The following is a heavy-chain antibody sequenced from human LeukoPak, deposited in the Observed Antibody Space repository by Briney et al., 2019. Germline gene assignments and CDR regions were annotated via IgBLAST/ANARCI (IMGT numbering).Heavy chain of an antibody. D-gene: IGHD5-24*01. CDR2: INMDGSIT. CDR1: GFTFSNYW. CDR3: AREYGYNTAHFDY. V-gene: IGHV3-74*01. J-gene: IGHJ4*02. Sequence: QAGGSLRLSCAASGFTFSNYWMHWVRQAPGKGLVWVSRINMDGSITIYADSVKGRFIISRDNAKSTLYLQMNSLRAESTAVYYCAREYGYNTAHFDYWGQGTLVTVSS.